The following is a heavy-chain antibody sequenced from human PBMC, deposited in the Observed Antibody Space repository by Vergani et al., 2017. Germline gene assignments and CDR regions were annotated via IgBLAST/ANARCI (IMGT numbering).Heavy chain of an antibody. CDR2: ISSSSSYI. CDR1: GFTFSSYS. D-gene: IGHD1-26*01. CDR3: ARGGGSEASVYYYYYMDV. Sequence: EVQLVESGGGLVKPGGSLRLSCAASGFTFSSYSMNWVRQAPGKGLEWVSSISSSSSYIYSADSVKGRFTISRDNAKNSLYLQMNSLRAEDTAVYYCARGGGSEASVYYYYYMDVWGKGTTVTVSS. J-gene: IGHJ6*03. V-gene: IGHV3-21*01.